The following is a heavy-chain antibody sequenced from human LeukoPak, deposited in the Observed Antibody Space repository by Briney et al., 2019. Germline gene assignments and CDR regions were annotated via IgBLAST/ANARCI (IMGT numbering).Heavy chain of an antibody. Sequence: GGSLRLSCAASGFTFSSYWMSWVRQAPGKGLEWVANIKQDGSEKYYVDSVKGRFTISRDNAKNSLYLQMNSLRAEDTALYYCAKGTRSSSSGYFDYWGQGTLVTVSS. CDR2: IKQDGSEK. CDR3: AKGTRSSSSGYFDY. J-gene: IGHJ4*02. D-gene: IGHD6-6*01. V-gene: IGHV3-7*03. CDR1: GFTFSSYW.